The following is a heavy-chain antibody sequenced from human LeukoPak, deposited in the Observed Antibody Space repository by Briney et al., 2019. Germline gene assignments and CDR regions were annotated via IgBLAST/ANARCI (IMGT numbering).Heavy chain of an antibody. V-gene: IGHV1-18*04. CDR2: ISAYNGNT. J-gene: IGHJ5*02. Sequence: ASVKVSCKASGYTFTGYYMHWVRQAPGQGLEWMGWISAYNGNTNYAQKLQGRVTMTTDTSTSTAYMELRSLRSDDTAVYYCARDDGGYQGFDPWGQGTLVTVSS. D-gene: IGHD5-12*01. CDR1: GYTFTGYY. CDR3: ARDDGGYQGFDP.